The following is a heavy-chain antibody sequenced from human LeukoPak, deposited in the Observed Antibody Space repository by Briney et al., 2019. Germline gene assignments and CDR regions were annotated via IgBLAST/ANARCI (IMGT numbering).Heavy chain of an antibody. Sequence: PGRSLRLSCAASGFTFDDYAMHWVRQAPGKGLEWVSGISWKSGSTYYADSVKGRFTISRDNSKNTLYLQMNSLRAEDTAVYYCAKVPYCSGGSCSGNYFDYWGQGTLVTVSS. CDR2: ISWKSGST. D-gene: IGHD2-15*01. J-gene: IGHJ4*02. CDR1: GFTFDDYA. V-gene: IGHV3-9*01. CDR3: AKVPYCSGGSCSGNYFDY.